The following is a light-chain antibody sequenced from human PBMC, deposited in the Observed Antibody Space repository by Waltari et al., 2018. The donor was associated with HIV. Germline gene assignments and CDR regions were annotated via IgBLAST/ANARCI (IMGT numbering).Light chain of an antibody. CDR3: QSFDSSLSSSVV. V-gene: IGLV1-40*01. CDR2: GDT. CDR1: SSNIGAGYD. J-gene: IGLJ2*01. Sequence: ISCSGSSSNIGAGYDVHWYQQRPGTAPKLLIYGDTNRPSGVPDRFSGSKSGTSASLVITGLQAEDEADYYCQSFDSSLSSSVVFGGGTKLTVL.